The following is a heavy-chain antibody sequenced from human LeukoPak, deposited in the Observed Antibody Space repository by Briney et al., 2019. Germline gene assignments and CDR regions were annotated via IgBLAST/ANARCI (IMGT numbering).Heavy chain of an antibody. CDR1: GFTFSSYW. Sequence: GGSLRLSCAASGFTFSSYWMSWVRQAPGKGLEWVSCISSSSSFIYYADSVKGRFTISRDNAKNSLYLQMNSLRAEDTAVYYCARAHNWKYGSFDFWGQGTLVTVSS. J-gene: IGHJ4*02. CDR2: ISSSSSFI. D-gene: IGHD1-7*01. CDR3: ARAHNWKYGSFDF. V-gene: IGHV3-21*01.